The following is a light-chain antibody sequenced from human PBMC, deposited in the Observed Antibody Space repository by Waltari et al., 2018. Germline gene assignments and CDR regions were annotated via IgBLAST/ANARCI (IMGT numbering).Light chain of an antibody. V-gene: IGKV6D-21*02. J-gene: IGKJ2*01. CDR3: HQSGSLPYT. CDR1: QSIGGS. Sequence: EIALTQSPDFQSVTPKEKVTITCRASQSIGGSLLWYQQKPAQSPKLLIKYSSQSILGVPSRFSGIGSGTDFTLSINSLEAEDAAAYYCHQSGSLPYTFGQGTRLEI. CDR2: YSS.